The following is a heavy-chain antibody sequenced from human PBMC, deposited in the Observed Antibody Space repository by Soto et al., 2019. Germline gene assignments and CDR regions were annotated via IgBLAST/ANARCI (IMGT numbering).Heavy chain of an antibody. Sequence: GASVKVSCKASGGTFSSYATSWVRQAPGQGLEWMGGIIPIFGTANYAQKFQGRVTITADESTSTAYMELSSLRSEDTAVYYCARDQYGGYYYYYGMDVWGHGTTVTFSS. CDR1: GGTFSSYA. J-gene: IGHJ6*02. D-gene: IGHD4-17*01. CDR3: ARDQYGGYYYYYGMDV. CDR2: IIPIFGTA. V-gene: IGHV1-69*13.